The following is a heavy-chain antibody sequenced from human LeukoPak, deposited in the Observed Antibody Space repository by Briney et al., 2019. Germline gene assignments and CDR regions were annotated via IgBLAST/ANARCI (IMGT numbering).Heavy chain of an antibody. CDR3: ASEYGDRNDY. CDR2: INPNSGGT. CDR1: GYTFTGYY. Sequence: EASVKVSCKASGYTFTGYYLHWVRQTPGQGLEWMGWINPNSGGTNYAQKFQGRVTMTRDTSISTAYMELSRLRSDDTSVYDCASEYGDRNDYWGQGTLVTVFS. D-gene: IGHD4-17*01. V-gene: IGHV1-2*02. J-gene: IGHJ4*02.